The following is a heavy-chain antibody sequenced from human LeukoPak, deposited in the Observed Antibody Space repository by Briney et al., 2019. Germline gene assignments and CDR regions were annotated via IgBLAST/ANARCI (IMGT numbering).Heavy chain of an antibody. CDR1: GDSISRYY. Sequence: PSETLSLTCTVSGDSISRYYWSWIRQPPGKGLEWIGYIYYTGTTNYNPSLKSRVTITVDTSKNQFSLRLSSVTAADTAVYYCTRDRGQWLVDYWGQGTLVTVSS. CDR2: IYYTGTT. CDR3: TRDRGQWLVDY. D-gene: IGHD6-19*01. V-gene: IGHV4-59*12. J-gene: IGHJ4*02.